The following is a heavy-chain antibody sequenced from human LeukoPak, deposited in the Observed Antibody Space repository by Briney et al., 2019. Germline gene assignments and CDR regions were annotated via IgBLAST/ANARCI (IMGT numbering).Heavy chain of an antibody. CDR2: INPNSGDT. D-gene: IGHD3-22*01. CDR3: ARVGRYYDSTGSLDY. J-gene: IGHJ4*02. CDR1: GYTLTELS. Sequence: ASVKVSCKVSGYTLTELSMHWVRQAPGQGLEWMGWINPNSGDTNYAQKFQDRVTMTRDTSISIAYMELSRLRSDDTAVYYCARVGRYYDSTGSLDYWGQGTLVTVSS. V-gene: IGHV1-2*02.